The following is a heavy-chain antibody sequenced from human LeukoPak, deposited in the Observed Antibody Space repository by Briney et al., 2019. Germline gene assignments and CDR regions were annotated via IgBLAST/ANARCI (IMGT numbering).Heavy chain of an antibody. CDR2: ISYDGSNK. Sequence: GGSLRLSCAASGFTFSSYGMHWVRQAPGKGLEWVAVISYDGSNKYYADSVKGRFTISRDNSKNTLYLQMNSPRAEDTAVYYCAKDSGSGSPVFDYFDYWGQGTLVTVSS. V-gene: IGHV3-30*18. J-gene: IGHJ4*02. D-gene: IGHD3-10*01. CDR3: AKDSGSGSPVFDYFDY. CDR1: GFTFSSYG.